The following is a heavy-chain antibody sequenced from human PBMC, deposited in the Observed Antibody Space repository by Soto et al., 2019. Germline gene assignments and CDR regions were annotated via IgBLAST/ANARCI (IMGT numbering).Heavy chain of an antibody. CDR2: INHDGST. D-gene: IGHD3-22*01. CDR3: ATYSSGGGGRGY. V-gene: IGHV4-59*08. Sequence: QVQLQESGPGLVKPSETLSLTCTVSGGSISGDHWSWIRQPPGTGLEWIGYINHDGSTNYSPALRIRFIISVDTSKNQFSLKLNSVTAADTAVYYCATYSSGGGGRGYWGQGTLVTVSS. J-gene: IGHJ4*02. CDR1: GGSISGDH.